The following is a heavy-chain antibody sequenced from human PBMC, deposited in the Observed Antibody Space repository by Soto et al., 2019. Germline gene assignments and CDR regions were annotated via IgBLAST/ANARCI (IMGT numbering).Heavy chain of an antibody. CDR1: GYVFTSYG. V-gene: IGHV1-18*01. Sequence: QVQLVQSGAEVKNPGASVKVSCKTSGYVFTSYGIGWARQAPGQGLEWMGWINTYNGNTNYAQILQSRVTLTTDTSTSTAYMELRSLRSNDTAIYYCVLVDVYVTPSPQDVWGQGTTVNVSS. D-gene: IGHD3-16*01. CDR3: VLVDVYVTPSPQDV. CDR2: INTYNGNT. J-gene: IGHJ6*02.